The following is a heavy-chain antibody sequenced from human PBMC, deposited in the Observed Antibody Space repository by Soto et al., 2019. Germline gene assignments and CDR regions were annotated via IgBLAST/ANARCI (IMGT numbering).Heavy chain of an antibody. V-gene: IGHV3-33*01. J-gene: IGHJ3*02. CDR1: GFTFSSYG. CDR2: IWYDGSNK. D-gene: IGHD1-26*01. Sequence: GGSLRLSCAASGFTFSSYGMHWVRQAPGKGLEWVAVIWYDGSNKYYADSVKGRFTISRDNSKNTLYLQMNSLRAEDTDVYYCARGTRSYYHQSDAFDIWGQGTMVTVSS. CDR3: ARGTRSYYHQSDAFDI.